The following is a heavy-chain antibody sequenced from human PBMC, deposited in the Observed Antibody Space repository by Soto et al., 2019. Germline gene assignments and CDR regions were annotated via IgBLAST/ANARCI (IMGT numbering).Heavy chain of an antibody. V-gene: IGHV4-34*01. CDR3: ARGADIVLMVYAGYNWFDP. Sequence: QVQLQQWGAGLLKPSETLSLTCAVYGGSFSGYYWSWIRQPPGKGLEWIGEINHSGSTNYNPSLKSRVTISVDTSKNQFSLKLSSVTAADTAVYYCARGADIVLMVYAGYNWFDPWGQGTLVTVSS. D-gene: IGHD2-8*01. J-gene: IGHJ5*02. CDR1: GGSFSGYY. CDR2: INHSGST.